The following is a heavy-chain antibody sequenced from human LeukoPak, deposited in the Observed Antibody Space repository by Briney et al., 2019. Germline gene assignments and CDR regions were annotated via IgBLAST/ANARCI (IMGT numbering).Heavy chain of an antibody. V-gene: IGHV4-59*08. CDR3: ARLSYDTSGYWPDYFDH. CDR2: IYYSGST. CDR1: GGSISSYY. J-gene: IGHJ4*02. D-gene: IGHD3-22*01. Sequence: SETLSLACTVAGGSISSYYWSWIRQPPGKGLEWIGYIYYSGSTKYSPSLESRVTISVDTSKNHFSLNLRSVTAADTAVYYCARLSYDTSGYWPDYFDHWGQGTLVTVSS.